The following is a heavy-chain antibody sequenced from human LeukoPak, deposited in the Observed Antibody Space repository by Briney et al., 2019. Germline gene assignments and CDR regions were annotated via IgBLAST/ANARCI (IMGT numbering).Heavy chain of an antibody. D-gene: IGHD3-9*01. CDR2: INHSGST. V-gene: IGHV4-34*01. J-gene: IGHJ5*02. CDR3: ARGTRFYDILTGYKYNWFDP. CDR1: GGSFSGYY. Sequence: SETLSLTCAVYGGSFSGYYWSWIRQPPGKGREWIGEINHSGSTNYNPSLKSRVTISVDTSKNQFSLKLSSVTAADTAVYYCARGTRFYDILTGYKYNWFDPWGQGTLVTVSS.